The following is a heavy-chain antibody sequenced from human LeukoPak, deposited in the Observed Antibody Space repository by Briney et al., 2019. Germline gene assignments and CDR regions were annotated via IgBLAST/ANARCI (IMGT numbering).Heavy chain of an antibody. J-gene: IGHJ4*02. CDR2: IYHSGST. V-gene: IGHV4-31*03. Sequence: SETLSLTCTASGGSIRSTNYYWSWIRQDPAEGLEWIGYIYHSGSTYYNPALKSRVTISLDTSKNQFSLKLRSVTAADTAVYYCTRANYYDSTGYLPVVYPSDYWGQGTLVTVSS. CDR1: GGSIRSTNYY. CDR3: TRANYYDSTGYLPVVYPSDY. D-gene: IGHD3-22*01.